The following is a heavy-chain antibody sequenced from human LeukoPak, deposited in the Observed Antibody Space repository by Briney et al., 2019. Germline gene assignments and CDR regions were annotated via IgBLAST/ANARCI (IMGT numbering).Heavy chain of an antibody. CDR3: AGTYYDFTSPFDY. J-gene: IGHJ4*02. V-gene: IGHV4-30-4*08. CDR2: IYYSGST. Sequence: SETLSLTCTVSGGSISSGDYYWSWIRQPPGKGLEWIGYIYYSGSTCYNPSLKSRVTISVDTSKNQFSLKLSSVTAADTAVYYCAGTYYDFTSPFDYWGQGTLVTVSS. CDR1: GGSISSGDYY. D-gene: IGHD3-3*01.